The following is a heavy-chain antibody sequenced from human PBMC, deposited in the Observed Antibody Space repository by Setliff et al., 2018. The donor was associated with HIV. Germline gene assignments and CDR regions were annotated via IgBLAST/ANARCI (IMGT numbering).Heavy chain of an antibody. CDR1: GGSINSHY. Sequence: SETLSLTCTVSGGSINSHYWSWIRQPPGKGLEYIGYIYFTGITNYNPSLQSRVTISIDTTKKQLFLRVRSVTAADTAVYYCARGGYSSKWYSWLDPWGQGTLVTVSS. V-gene: IGHV4-59*11. D-gene: IGHD2-2*01. CDR2: IYFTGIT. J-gene: IGHJ5*01. CDR3: ARGGYSSKWYSWLDP.